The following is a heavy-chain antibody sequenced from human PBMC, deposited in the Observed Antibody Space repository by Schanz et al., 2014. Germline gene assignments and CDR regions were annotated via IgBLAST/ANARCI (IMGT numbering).Heavy chain of an antibody. CDR2: INPNSGAT. Sequence: QVQLVQSGSEVKKPGASVKVSCKSSGYTFTSYYMHWMRQAPGQGLEWLGWINPNSGATSSAQKFQGRVTMTRDTSSSTVYMQLSSLTSDDTAIYYCARVTTGYDSWGQGSLVTVS. CDR3: ARVTTGYDS. CDR1: GYTFTSYY. V-gene: IGHV1-2*02. D-gene: IGHD5-12*01. J-gene: IGHJ4*02.